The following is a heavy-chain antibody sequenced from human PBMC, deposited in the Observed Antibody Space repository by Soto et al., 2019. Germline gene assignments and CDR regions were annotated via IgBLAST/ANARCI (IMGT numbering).Heavy chain of an antibody. D-gene: IGHD2-8*02. J-gene: IGHJ4*02. CDR2: IYWDGDK. CDR3: AHLVPHGLYFEY. V-gene: IGHV2-5*02. CDR1: GFSLSTSGKG. Sequence: EAGPTLVKPTQTPTLTFAFSGFSLSTSGKGVGWIPQPPGKALEWLALIYWDGDKRYSPSLKSRLSITKDTSKNQVVLTMTNMDPLDTATYFCAHLVPHGLYFEYWGQGTLVTVSS.